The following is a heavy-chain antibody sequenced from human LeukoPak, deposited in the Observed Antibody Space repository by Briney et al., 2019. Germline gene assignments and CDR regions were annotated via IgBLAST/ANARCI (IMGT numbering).Heavy chain of an antibody. CDR2: INPNSGGT. Sequence: ASVKVSCKPSGYTFTGYHIEWVRQAPGQGLEWMGWINPNSGGTNYAQKFQGRVTMTRDTSIGTAYMELRRLRSDDTAVYYCARGFGGPLDYWGQGTLVTVSS. J-gene: IGHJ4*02. V-gene: IGHV1-2*02. D-gene: IGHD3-10*01. CDR3: ARGFGGPLDY. CDR1: GYTFTGYH.